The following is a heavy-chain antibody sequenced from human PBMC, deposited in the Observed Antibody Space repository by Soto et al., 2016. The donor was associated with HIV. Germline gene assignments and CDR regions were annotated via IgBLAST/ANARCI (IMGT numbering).Heavy chain of an antibody. CDR2: VNPNSGGT. D-gene: IGHD6-13*01. Sequence: QVQLVQSGADVKKPGASVKVSCKASGYTFTDYSIHWVRQAPGQGLQWMGRVNPNSGGTHYAQIFQGRVTMTRDTSISTAYMELSRLTSDDTAVYFCARNWQDYSSSRDAFNIWGQGDTGHRLF. CDR3: ARNWQDYSSSRDAFNI. J-gene: IGHJ3*02. V-gene: IGHV1-2*02. CDR1: GYTFTDYS.